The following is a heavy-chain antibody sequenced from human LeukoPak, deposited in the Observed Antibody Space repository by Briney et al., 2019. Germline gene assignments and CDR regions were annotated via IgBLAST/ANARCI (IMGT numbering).Heavy chain of an antibody. CDR3: ARAVRIGGNYDFWSGYYTDYYYYMDV. CDR2: IIPIFGTA. V-gene: IGHV1-69*01. CDR1: GGTFSSYA. Sequence: SVKVSCKASGGTFSSYAISWVRQAPGQGLEWMGGIIPIFGTANYAQKFQGRVTITADESTSTAYMELSSLRPEDTAVYYCARAVRIGGNYDFWSGYYTDYYYYMDVWGKGTTVTVSS. D-gene: IGHD3-3*01. J-gene: IGHJ6*03.